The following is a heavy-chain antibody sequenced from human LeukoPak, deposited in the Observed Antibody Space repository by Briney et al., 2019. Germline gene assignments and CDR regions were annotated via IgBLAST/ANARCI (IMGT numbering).Heavy chain of an antibody. J-gene: IGHJ4*02. CDR1: GYRFTSYW. CDR3: ARRLLGYCSGGSCEYYFDY. D-gene: IGHD2-15*01. V-gene: IGHV5-51*01. CDR2: IYPGDSDT. Sequence: GESLKISCKGSGYRFTSYWIGWVRQMPGKGLEWMGIIYPGDSDTRCSPSFQGQVTISADKSISTAYLQWSSLKASDTAMYYCARRLLGYCSGGSCEYYFDYWGQGTLVTVSS.